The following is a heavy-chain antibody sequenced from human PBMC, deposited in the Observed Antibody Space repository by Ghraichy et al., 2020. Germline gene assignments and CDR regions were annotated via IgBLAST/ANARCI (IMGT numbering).Heavy chain of an antibody. J-gene: IGHJ3*02. V-gene: IGHV3-23*01. CDR2: ISGSGGST. CDR1: GFTFSSYA. Sequence: GGSLRLSCAASGFTFSSYAMSWVRQAPGKGLEWVSAISGSGGSTYYADSVKGRFTISRDNSKNTLYLQMNSLRAEDTAVYYCAKVSGGYCGGDCYPDIWGQGTMVTVSS. CDR3: AKVSGGYCGGDCYPDI. D-gene: IGHD2-21*02.